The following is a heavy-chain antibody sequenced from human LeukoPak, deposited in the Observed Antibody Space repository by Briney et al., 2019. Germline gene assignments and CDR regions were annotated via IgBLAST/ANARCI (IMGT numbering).Heavy chain of an antibody. Sequence: SETLSLTCAFYGGSFSGYYWSWIRKPPGKGLEWIGEINHSGRTNYNPSLKSRVTISVDTSKNQFSLRLSSVTAGDTAVYYCAESYYYNGMDVWGQGTAVTVSS. J-gene: IGHJ6*02. V-gene: IGHV4-34*01. CDR2: INHSGRT. CDR1: GGSFSGYY. CDR3: AESYYYNGMDV.